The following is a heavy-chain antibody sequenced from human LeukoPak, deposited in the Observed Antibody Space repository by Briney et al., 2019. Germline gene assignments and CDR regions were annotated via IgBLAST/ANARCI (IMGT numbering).Heavy chain of an antibody. CDR1: GFTLSNYA. V-gene: IGHV3-23*01. J-gene: IGHJ4*02. CDR3: AKPARTDYADY. Sequence: GGSLRLSCAASGFTLSNYAMNWVRQAPGKGLEWVSSINGSGDKTYYADSVKGRFTISRDNSKNTLYLQMNSLRAENTAVYYCAKPARTDYADYWGQGTLVTVSS. CDR2: INGSGDKT. D-gene: IGHD1-14*01.